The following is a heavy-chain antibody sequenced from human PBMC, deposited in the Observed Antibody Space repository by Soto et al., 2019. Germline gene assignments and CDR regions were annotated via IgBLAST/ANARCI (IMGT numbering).Heavy chain of an antibody. D-gene: IGHD2-2*01. CDR2: IYNSGSYISGST. J-gene: IGHJ4*02. CDR1: GGSFSSNY. Sequence: PSETLSLTCSVSGGSFSSNYWSWIRQPAGKGLEWIGRIYNSGSYISGSTTYNPSLNSRVTMSVDTSKNQFSLKLSSVTAADTAVYYCARSSCSSICCYSLSTFDSWGQGTLVTVCS. CDR3: ARSSCSSICCYSLSTFDS. V-gene: IGHV4-4*07.